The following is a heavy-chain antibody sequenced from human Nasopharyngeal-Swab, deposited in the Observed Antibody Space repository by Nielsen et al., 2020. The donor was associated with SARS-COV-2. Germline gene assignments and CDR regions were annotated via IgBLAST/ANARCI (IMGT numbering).Heavy chain of an antibody. D-gene: IGHD6-6*01. J-gene: IGHJ6*02. CDR3: ARDSSSRGIYYYGMDV. Sequence: GESLKISCAASGFTFSSYGMHWVRQAPGKGLEWVAVIWYDGSNKYYADSVKGRFTISRDNAKNSLYLQMNSLRAEDTAVYYCARDSSSRGIYYYGMDVWGQGTTVTVSS. CDR2: IWYDGSNK. V-gene: IGHV3-33*01. CDR1: GFTFSSYG.